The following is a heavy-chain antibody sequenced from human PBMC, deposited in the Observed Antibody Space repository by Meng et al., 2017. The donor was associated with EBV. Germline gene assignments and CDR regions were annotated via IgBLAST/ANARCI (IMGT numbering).Heavy chain of an antibody. V-gene: IGHV1-3*01. CDR1: GYALTSYI. CDR3: VRGPPVGVPGPGDY. Sequence: VQLVQSGAEVKNPGVSVKFSFKASGYALTSYILHWVRQAPGQRLEWMGWINVGVGYTKYSQKFQGRVTISSDTSATTGYMELSSLRSEETAVYYCVRGPPVGVPGPGDYWGQGTLVTVSS. CDR2: INVGVGYT. D-gene: IGHD2-21*01. J-gene: IGHJ4*02.